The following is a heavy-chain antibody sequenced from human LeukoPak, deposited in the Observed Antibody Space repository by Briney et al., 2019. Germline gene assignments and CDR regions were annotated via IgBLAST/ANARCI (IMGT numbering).Heavy chain of an antibody. CDR1: GFTFGSYW. J-gene: IGHJ6*03. CDR2: INSDGSST. D-gene: IGHD3-3*01. CDR3: ASDRRYDFWSGYSSTRYFYYYMDV. V-gene: IGHV3-74*01. Sequence: GGSLRLSCAASGFTFGSYWMHWVRHAPGKGLVWVSRINSDGSSTIYADSVKGRFTISRDNAKNTLYLQMNSLRVEDTAVYYCASDRRYDFWSGYSSTRYFYYYMDVWGKGTTVTVSS.